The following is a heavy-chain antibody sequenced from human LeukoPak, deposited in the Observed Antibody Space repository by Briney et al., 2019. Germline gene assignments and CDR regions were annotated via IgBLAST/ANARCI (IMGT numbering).Heavy chain of an antibody. V-gene: IGHV1-2*02. J-gene: IGHJ5*02. Sequence: ASVKVSCKASGYTFTGYYMHWVRQAPGQGLEWMGWINPSSGGTNYAQKFQGRVTMTRDTSISTAYMELSRLRSDDTAVYYCARDAMGKYYDILTGYYETWGQGTLVTVSS. CDR1: GYTFTGYY. CDR3: ARDAMGKYYDILTGYYET. CDR2: INPSSGGT. D-gene: IGHD3-9*01.